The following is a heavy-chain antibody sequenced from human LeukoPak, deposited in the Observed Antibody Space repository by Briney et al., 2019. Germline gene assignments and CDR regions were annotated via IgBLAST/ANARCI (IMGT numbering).Heavy chain of an antibody. CDR2: INHSGST. CDR3: ARDAGYWYFDL. CDR1: GGSFSGYY. J-gene: IGHJ2*01. V-gene: IGHV4-34*01. D-gene: IGHD3-22*01. Sequence: SETLSLTCAVYGGSFSGYYWSWIRQPPGKGLEWIGEINHSGSTNYNPSLKSRVTISVDTSKNQFSLKLSSVTAADTAVYYCARDAGYWYFDLWGRGTLVTVSS.